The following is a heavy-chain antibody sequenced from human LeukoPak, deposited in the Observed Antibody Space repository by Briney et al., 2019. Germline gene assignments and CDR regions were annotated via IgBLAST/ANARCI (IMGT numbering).Heavy chain of an antibody. V-gene: IGHV1-69*01. CDR2: IIPIFGTA. D-gene: IGHD4-17*01. Sequence: SVKVPCKASGGTFSSYAISWVRQAPGQGLEWMGGIIPIFGTANYAQKFQGRVTITADESTSTAYMELSSLRSEDTAVYYCARERERLGDYDPEYFQHWGQGTLVTVSS. J-gene: IGHJ1*01. CDR1: GGTFSSYA. CDR3: ARERERLGDYDPEYFQH.